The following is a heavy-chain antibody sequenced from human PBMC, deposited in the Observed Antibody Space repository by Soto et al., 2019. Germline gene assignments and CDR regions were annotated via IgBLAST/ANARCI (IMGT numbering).Heavy chain of an antibody. CDR3: AKDRGSGWNYYGLDA. D-gene: IGHD6-19*01. CDR1: GFTFSNYG. J-gene: IGHJ6*02. Sequence: PGGSLRLSCAASGFTFSNYGMHWVRQAPGKGLEWVAVISADGSNKFYVDSVKGRFTISRDNSKNTVYLQMNSLRVEDTAVYYCAKDRGSGWNYYGLDAWGQGTTVTVSS. V-gene: IGHV3-30*18. CDR2: ISADGSNK.